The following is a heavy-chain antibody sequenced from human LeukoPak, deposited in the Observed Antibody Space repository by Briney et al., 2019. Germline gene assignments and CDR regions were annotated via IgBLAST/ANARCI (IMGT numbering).Heavy chain of an antibody. CDR3: ARQRSSGYYPDAFDI. D-gene: IGHD3-22*01. CDR1: GYSFTSYW. V-gene: IGHV5-51*01. J-gene: IGHJ3*02. CDR2: IYPGDSDT. Sequence: GESLKISCKGSGYSFTSYWIGWVRQMPGKGLEWMGIIYPGDSDTRYSPSFQGQVTISADKSISTAYLQWSSLKASDPAMYYCARQRSSGYYPDAFDIWGQGTMVTVSS.